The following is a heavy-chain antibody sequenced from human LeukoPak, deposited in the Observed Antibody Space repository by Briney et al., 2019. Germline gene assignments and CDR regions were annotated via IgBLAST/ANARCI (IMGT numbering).Heavy chain of an antibody. CDR1: GYTFINYD. CDR2: MNPHSGNT. J-gene: IGHJ2*01. Sequence: GASVTVSYMASGYTFINYDIYWVRQAARQGLDWMGWMNPHSGNTGFPQKFQGRVTMTRNTSISTAYMELSSLRSEDTAVYYCARGHIVIVPAAIRDCGGDCYSDWYFDLWGRGALVTVSS. CDR3: ARGHIVIVPAAIRDCGGDCYSDWYFDL. V-gene: IGHV1-8*01. D-gene: IGHD2-2*01.